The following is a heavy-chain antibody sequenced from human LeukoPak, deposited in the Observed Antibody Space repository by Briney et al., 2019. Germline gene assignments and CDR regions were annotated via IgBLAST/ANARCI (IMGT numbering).Heavy chain of an antibody. CDR2: ISDTTGST. J-gene: IGHJ4*02. V-gene: IGHV3-23*01. D-gene: IGHD3-10*01. CDR3: ARDAPHYYVSFDF. Sequence: TGGSLRLSCAASGFIFSSYTMSWVRQAPGKGLEWVSVISDTTGSTYYADSVKGRFTISRDDSKNTLYLQINSLRVDDTAVYYCARDAPHYYVSFDFWGQGTLVTVSS. CDR1: GFIFSSYT.